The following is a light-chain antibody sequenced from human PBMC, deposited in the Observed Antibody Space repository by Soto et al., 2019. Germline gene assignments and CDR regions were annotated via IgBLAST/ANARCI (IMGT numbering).Light chain of an antibody. CDR2: DVS. V-gene: IGLV2-14*01. J-gene: IGLJ1*01. Sequence: QSALTQPASVSGSPGQSITISCTGTSSDVGDYNYVSWYQQHPGKAPKLMIFDVSNRPSGVSNRFSGSKSGNTASLTISGLQAEEEVDYYCSSYTSSSTRVFGTGTKLTVL. CDR1: SSDVGDYNY. CDR3: SSYTSSSTRV.